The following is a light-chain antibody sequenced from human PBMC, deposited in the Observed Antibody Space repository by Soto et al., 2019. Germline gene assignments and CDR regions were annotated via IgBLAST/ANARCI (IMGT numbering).Light chain of an antibody. J-gene: IGLJ1*01. CDR3: SSYTGSNDYV. V-gene: IGLV2-14*01. Sequence: QSALTQPASVSGSPGQSITISCTGTSSDVGAYNYVSWYQQHAGKAPKLIIHEVTNRPSGVSHRFSGSKSGNTASLTISGLQAEDEADYYCSSYTGSNDYVFGTGTKVTVL. CDR1: SSDVGAYNY. CDR2: EVT.